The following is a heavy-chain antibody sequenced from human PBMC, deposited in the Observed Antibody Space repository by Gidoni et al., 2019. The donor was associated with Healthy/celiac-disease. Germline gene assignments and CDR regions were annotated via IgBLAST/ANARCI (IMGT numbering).Heavy chain of an antibody. CDR1: GSSISSGGYY. Sequence: QVQLQASGPGLVNPPQTLSLTCTVSGSSISSGGYYWSWISHHPGKGLEWIGYIYYSWSTYYNPSLKSRVTISVDTSKNQFSLKLSSVTAADTAVDYCARDSSYSSGLSLDYWGQGTLVTVSA. CDR3: ARDSSYSSGLSLDY. J-gene: IGHJ4*02. D-gene: IGHD6-19*01. V-gene: IGHV4-31*03. CDR2: IYYSWST.